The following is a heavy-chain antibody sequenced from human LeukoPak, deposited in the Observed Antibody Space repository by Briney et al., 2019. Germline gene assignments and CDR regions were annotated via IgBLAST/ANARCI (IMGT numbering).Heavy chain of an antibody. CDR2: ISYDGSNK. V-gene: IGHV3-30*18. CDR3: AKDGGTWIQLWFFDY. J-gene: IGHJ4*02. D-gene: IGHD5-18*01. CDR1: GFTFSSYG. Sequence: GGSLRLSCAASGFTFSSYGMHWVRQAPGTGLEWVAVISYDGSNKYYADSVKGRFTISRDNSKNTLYLQMNSLRAEDTAVYYCAKDGGTWIQLWFFDYWGQGTLVTVSS.